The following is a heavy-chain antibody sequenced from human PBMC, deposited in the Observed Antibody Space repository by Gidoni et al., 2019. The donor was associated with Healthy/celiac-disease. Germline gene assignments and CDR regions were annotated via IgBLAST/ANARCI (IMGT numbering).Heavy chain of an antibody. CDR1: GGSISSSSYY. CDR2: IYYSGST. D-gene: IGHD3-22*01. J-gene: IGHJ5*02. V-gene: IGHV4-39*01. Sequence: GGSISSSSYYWGWIRQPPGKGLEWIGSIYYSGSTYYNPSLKSRVTISVDTSKNQFSLKLSSVTAADTAVYYCAGVESYYYDSSGVSNNWFDPWGQGTLVTVSS. CDR3: AGVESYYYDSSGVSNNWFDP.